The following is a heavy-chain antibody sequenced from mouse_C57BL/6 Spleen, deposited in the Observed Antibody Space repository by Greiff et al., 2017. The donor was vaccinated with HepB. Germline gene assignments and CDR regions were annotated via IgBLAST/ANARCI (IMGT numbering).Heavy chain of an antibody. D-gene: IGHD1-1*01. CDR2: INPNYGTN. J-gene: IGHJ1*03. CDR1: GYSLTDYN. Sequence: EVQGVESGPELVKPGASVKISCKASGYSLTDYNMNWVKQSNGKSLEWIGVINPNYGTNSYNQKFKGKATLTVDQSSSTAYMQLNSLTSEDSAVYYCARPTVVATNWYFDVWGTVTTVTVSS. CDR3: ARPTVVATNWYFDV. V-gene: IGHV1-39*01.